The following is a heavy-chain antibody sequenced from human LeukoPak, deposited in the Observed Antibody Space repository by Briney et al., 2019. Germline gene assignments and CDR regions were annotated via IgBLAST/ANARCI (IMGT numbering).Heavy chain of an antibody. Sequence: GRSLRLSCAPSGFTLSRLWMGWVRQAPGQGREWLTSIKQDGIQYDVDSVRARLFISTENSTNSVSRHIYSLTGAATAVYYCARGPAFGDRLDYFDYWGQGTLVTVS. V-gene: IGHV3-7*01. CDR2: IKQDGIQ. J-gene: IGHJ4*02. D-gene: IGHD4-17*01. CDR1: GFTLSRLW. CDR3: ARGPAFGDRLDYFDY.